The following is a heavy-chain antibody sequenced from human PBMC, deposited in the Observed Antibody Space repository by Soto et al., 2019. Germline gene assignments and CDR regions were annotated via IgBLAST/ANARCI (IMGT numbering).Heavy chain of an antibody. Sequence: QVQLVESGGGVVQPGRSLRLSCAASGFTFTSYGMHWVRQAPGKGLEWVAVISYDGSNKYYADSVKGRFTISRDTSKNTLYLQMNSLRAEDTAMYYCPKDYGSGCDWLRVGDASDIWGQGTMVTVSS. CDR1: GFTFTSYG. CDR2: ISYDGSNK. CDR3: PKDYGSGCDWLRVGDASDI. J-gene: IGHJ3*02. V-gene: IGHV3-30*18. D-gene: IGHD6-19*01.